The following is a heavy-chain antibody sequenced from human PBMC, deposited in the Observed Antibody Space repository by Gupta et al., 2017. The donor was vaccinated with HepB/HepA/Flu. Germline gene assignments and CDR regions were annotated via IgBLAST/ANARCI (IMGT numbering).Heavy chain of an antibody. D-gene: IGHD2-2*01. Sequence: QVQLVQSGAEVKKPGSSVKVSCKASGCTFSSYAISWVRQAPGQGLEWMGGIIPIFGTANYAQKFQGRVTITADESTRTAYMELSSLRSEDTAVYYCARLTCSTSCPDAFDIWGQGTMVTVSS. CDR3: ARLTCSTSCPDAFDI. J-gene: IGHJ3*02. V-gene: IGHV1-69*01. CDR1: GCTFSSYA. CDR2: IIPIFGTA.